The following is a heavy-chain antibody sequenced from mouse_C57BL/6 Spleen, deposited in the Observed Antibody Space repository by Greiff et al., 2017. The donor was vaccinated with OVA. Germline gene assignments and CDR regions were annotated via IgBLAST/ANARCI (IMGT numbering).Heavy chain of an antibody. CDR3: TTPTGVAPDD. Sequence: VQLQQSGAELVRPGASVKLSCTASGFNIQDYYLHWVKQRPEQGLEWIGRLDPEDGDTEYAPKFQGKATMTAYTSSNTAYLQLSSLTAEDTAVEYCTTPTGVAPDDWGQGTTLTVSS. J-gene: IGHJ2*01. V-gene: IGHV14-1*01. D-gene: IGHD1-1*01. CDR1: GFNIQDYY. CDR2: LDPEDGDT.